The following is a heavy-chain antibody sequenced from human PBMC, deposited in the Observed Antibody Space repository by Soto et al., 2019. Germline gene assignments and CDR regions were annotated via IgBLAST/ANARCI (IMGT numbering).Heavy chain of an antibody. CDR2: ISYDGSNK. CDR3: AKSYYGSGSYYNPTEVLPNWFDP. V-gene: IGHV3-30*18. J-gene: IGHJ5*02. Sequence: QVQLVESGGGVVQPGRSLRLSCAASGFTFSSYGMHWVRQAPGKGLEWVAVISYDGSNKYYADSVKGRFTISRDNSKNTLYLQMNSLRAEDTAVYYCAKSYYGSGSYYNPTEVLPNWFDPWGQGTLVTVSS. D-gene: IGHD3-10*01. CDR1: GFTFSSYG.